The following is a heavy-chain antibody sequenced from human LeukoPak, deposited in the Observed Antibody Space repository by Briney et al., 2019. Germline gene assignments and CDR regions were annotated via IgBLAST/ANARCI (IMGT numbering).Heavy chain of an antibody. J-gene: IGHJ6*03. CDR1: GGSISSYY. CDR3: AREGKYYYYYYMDV. Sequence: KPSETLSLTCTVSGGSISSYYWSWIRQPAGKGLEWIGRIYTSGSTNYNPSLKSRVTISVDTSKNQFSLKLSSVTTADTAVYYCAREGKYYYYYYMDVWGKGTTVTVSS. CDR2: IYTSGST. V-gene: IGHV4-4*07.